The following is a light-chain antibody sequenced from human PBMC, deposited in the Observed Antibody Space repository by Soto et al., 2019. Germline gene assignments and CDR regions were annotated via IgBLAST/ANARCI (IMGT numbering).Light chain of an antibody. CDR1: QSVSRSS. CDR2: GAS. Sequence: DIVLTQSPATLSLSPGERAALSCRASQSVSRSSLAWFQQKPGPAPRLLIYGASTRATGIPYRFSGSGSGTDFTLTISRLEPEDFVVYYCQQYGSSPWTFGQGTEVEIK. V-gene: IGKV3-20*01. CDR3: QQYGSSPWT. J-gene: IGKJ1*01.